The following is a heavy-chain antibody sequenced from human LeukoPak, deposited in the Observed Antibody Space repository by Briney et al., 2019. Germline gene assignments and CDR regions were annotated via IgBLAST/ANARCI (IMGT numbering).Heavy chain of an antibody. Sequence: GGSLRLSCAASGFTFSSYSMNWVRQAPGKGLEWVSFISSSTSYISYADSVKGRFTISRDNAKNSLYLQMNSLRAEDTAVYYCARDSSSWPDYWGQGTLVTVSS. D-gene: IGHD6-13*01. CDR2: ISSSTSYI. V-gene: IGHV3-21*01. J-gene: IGHJ4*02. CDR3: ARDSSSWPDY. CDR1: GFTFSSYS.